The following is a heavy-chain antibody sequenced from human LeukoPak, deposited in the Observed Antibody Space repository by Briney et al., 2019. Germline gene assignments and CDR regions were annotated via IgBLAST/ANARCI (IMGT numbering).Heavy chain of an antibody. D-gene: IGHD6-13*01. V-gene: IGHV3-23*01. Sequence: PSGGSLRLSCAASGFTFSSFPMTWVRQAPGKGLEWVSSISANSGGTYYADSVKGRFTISRDNSKNTLYLQMNSLRAEDTAVYYCAEIVVAAGTVYWGQGTLVTVSS. CDR3: AEIVVAAGTVY. J-gene: IGHJ4*02. CDR1: GFTFSSFP. CDR2: ISANSGGT.